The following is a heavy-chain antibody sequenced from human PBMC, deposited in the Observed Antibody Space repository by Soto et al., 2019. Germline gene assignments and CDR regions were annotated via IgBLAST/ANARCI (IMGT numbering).Heavy chain of an antibody. CDR1: GGSFSGYY. V-gene: IGHV4-34*01. Sequence: SETLSLTCAVYGGSFSGYYWSWIRQPPGKGLEWIGEINHSGSTNYNPSLKSRVTISVDTSKNQFSLKLSSVTAADTAVYYCARGLVVPAANPPWFDPWGQGTLVTVSS. J-gene: IGHJ5*02. CDR3: ARGLVVPAANPPWFDP. D-gene: IGHD2-2*01. CDR2: INHSGST.